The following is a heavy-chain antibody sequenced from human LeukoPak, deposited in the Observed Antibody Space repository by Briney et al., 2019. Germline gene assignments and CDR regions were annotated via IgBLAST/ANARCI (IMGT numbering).Heavy chain of an antibody. D-gene: IGHD2-15*01. V-gene: IGHV1-18*01. CDR2: ISAYNGNT. Sequence: ASVKVSCKASGCTFTSYGISWVRQAPGQGLEWMGWISAYNGNTNYAQKFQGRVTMTTDTSTSTAYMELRSLRSDDTAVYYCARRCSGGSCYRGVAFDIWGQGTMVTVS. J-gene: IGHJ3*02. CDR1: GCTFTSYG. CDR3: ARRCSGGSCYRGVAFDI.